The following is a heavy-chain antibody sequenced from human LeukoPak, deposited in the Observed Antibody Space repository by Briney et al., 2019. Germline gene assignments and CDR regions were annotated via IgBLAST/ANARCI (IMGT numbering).Heavy chain of an antibody. D-gene: IGHD3-10*01. V-gene: IGHV4-39*01. CDR1: GGSISSSSYY. J-gene: IGHJ5*02. Sequence: SETLSLTCTVSGGSISSSSYYWGWIRQPPGKGLEWIGSIYYSGSTYYNPSLKSRVTISVDTSKNQFSLKLSSVTAADTAVYYCARQGVLWFGELCFDPWGQGTLVTVSS. CDR2: IYYSGST. CDR3: ARQGVLWFGELCFDP.